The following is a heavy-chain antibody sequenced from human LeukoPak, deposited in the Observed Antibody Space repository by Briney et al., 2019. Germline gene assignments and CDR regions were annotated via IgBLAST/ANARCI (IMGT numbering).Heavy chain of an antibody. D-gene: IGHD3-22*01. Sequence: SETLSLTCTVSGGSISNYYWSWIRQPAGKGLEWIGRIYTSESTNYNPSLKSRVTISVDTSKNQFSLKLTSVTTADTAVYYCAGEDYFDSSGYASWRFDIWGQGTMVTVSS. CDR3: AGEDYFDSSGYASWRFDI. V-gene: IGHV4-4*07. CDR1: GGSISNYY. CDR2: IYTSEST. J-gene: IGHJ3*02.